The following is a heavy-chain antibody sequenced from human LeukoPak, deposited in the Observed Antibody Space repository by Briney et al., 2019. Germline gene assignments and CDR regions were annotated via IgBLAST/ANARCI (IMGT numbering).Heavy chain of an antibody. D-gene: IGHD1-1*01. CDR1: GFSLSTSGVA. V-gene: IGHV2-5*01. Sequence: SGPPLVNPTQTLTLTCTFSGFSLSTSGVAVGWIRQPPGKALEWLALIYWNDDKRYSPSLKSRLTITKDTSKNQVVLTMTNVDPVDTATYFCAHRRRTGLENWFDPWGQGTLVTVSS. CDR2: IYWNDDK. J-gene: IGHJ5*02. CDR3: AHRRRTGLENWFDP.